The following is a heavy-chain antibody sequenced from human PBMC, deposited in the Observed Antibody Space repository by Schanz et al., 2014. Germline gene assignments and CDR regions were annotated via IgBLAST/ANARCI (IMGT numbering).Heavy chain of an antibody. CDR2: IKLDGSEK. V-gene: IGHV3-7*01. J-gene: IGHJ4*02. D-gene: IGHD1-26*01. CDR1: GFTVSSNY. CDR3: AKYGTGKGVSFEY. Sequence: EVQLVESGGGLIQPGGSLRLSCAVSGFTVSSNYMSWVRQAPGKGLEWVANIKLDGSEKYYVDSVKGRFTISRDNAKNSLYLQMNSLTAEDTAVYYCAKYGTGKGVSFEYWGQGTLVTVSS.